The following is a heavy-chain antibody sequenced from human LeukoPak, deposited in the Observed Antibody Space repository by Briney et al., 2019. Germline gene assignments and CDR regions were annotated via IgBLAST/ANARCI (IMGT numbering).Heavy chain of an antibody. CDR1: GFTFRNAW. V-gene: IGHV3-15*01. Sequence: GGSLRLSCAASGFTFRNAWMTWVRQAPGQGLEWVGRIKSKTDGGTTDYAAPVKVRFTISRDDSKNTLYLQMNSLKTEDTALYYCTTTYNYDSSGSIVDYWGQGTLVTVSS. D-gene: IGHD3-22*01. CDR3: TTTYNYDSSGSIVDY. J-gene: IGHJ4*02. CDR2: IKSKTDGGTT.